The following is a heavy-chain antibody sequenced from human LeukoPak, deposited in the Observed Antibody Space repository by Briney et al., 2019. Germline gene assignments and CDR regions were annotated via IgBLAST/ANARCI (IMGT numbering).Heavy chain of an antibody. J-gene: IGHJ4*02. CDR2: ISGSGSST. D-gene: IGHD3-22*01. Sequence: GGSLRLSCAASGFTFSSYAMSWVRQAPGKGLEWVSAISGSGSSTYYADTVKGRFTISRDNSKNTLFLQMNSLRAEDTAVYHCAKAHYDSSGYYFDYWGQGTLVTVSS. CDR3: AKAHYDSSGYYFDY. CDR1: GFTFSSYA. V-gene: IGHV3-23*01.